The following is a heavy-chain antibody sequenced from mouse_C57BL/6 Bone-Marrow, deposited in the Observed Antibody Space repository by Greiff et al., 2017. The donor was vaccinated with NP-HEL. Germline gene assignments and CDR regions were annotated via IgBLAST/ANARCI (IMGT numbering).Heavy chain of an antibody. CDR3: AREAAQALFAY. CDR1: GFTFSDYY. J-gene: IGHJ3*01. CDR2: ISNGGGST. Sequence: EVKLVESGGGLVQPGGSLKLSCAASGFTFSDYYMYWVRQTPEKRLEWVAYISNGGGSTYYPDTVKGRFTISRDNVKNTLYLQMSRLKSEDTAMYYCAREAAQALFAYWGQGTLVTVSA. V-gene: IGHV5-12*01. D-gene: IGHD3-2*02.